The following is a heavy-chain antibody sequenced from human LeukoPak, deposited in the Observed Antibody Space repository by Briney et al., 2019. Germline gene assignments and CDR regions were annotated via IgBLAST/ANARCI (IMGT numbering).Heavy chain of an antibody. Sequence: SETLSLTCTVSGGSISSYFWSWIRQPPGKGLEWIGYIYYSGSTNYNPSLKSRVIISVDTSKKQFSLNLTSVTAADTAVYYCARGNNEMVPAALYYYYYYMDVWGKGTTVTVSS. CDR1: GGSISSYF. J-gene: IGHJ6*03. CDR3: ARGNNEMVPAALYYYYYYMDV. CDR2: IYYSGST. D-gene: IGHD2-2*01. V-gene: IGHV4-59*08.